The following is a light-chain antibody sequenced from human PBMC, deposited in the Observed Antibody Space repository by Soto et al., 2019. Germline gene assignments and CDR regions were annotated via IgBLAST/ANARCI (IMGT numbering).Light chain of an antibody. V-gene: IGKV3-15*01. Sequence: EIVLTQSPGTLSLSQGERPTLXXRASQSVSSSYLAWYQQKPGQAPRLXIYGASTRATGIPARFSGSGAGTEFTLTISSLQSEDFAVYYCQQYNNWPRTFGQGTKVDIK. J-gene: IGKJ1*01. CDR3: QQYNNWPRT. CDR2: GAS. CDR1: QSVSSSY.